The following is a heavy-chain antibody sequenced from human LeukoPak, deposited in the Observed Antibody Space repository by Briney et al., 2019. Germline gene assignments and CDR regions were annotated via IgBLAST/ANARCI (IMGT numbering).Heavy chain of an antibody. CDR2: IYAGGST. CDR1: GGSISSYY. J-gene: IGHJ5*02. D-gene: IGHD3-10*01. V-gene: IGHV4-4*07. CDR3: ARDYYGSGTRWFDP. Sequence: SETLSLTCTVSGGSISSYYWSWIRQPAGKGLEWIGRIYAGGSTNYNPSLKSRVTISVDTSKNQFSLKLSSVTAADTAVYYCARDYYGSGTRWFDPWGQGTLVTVSS.